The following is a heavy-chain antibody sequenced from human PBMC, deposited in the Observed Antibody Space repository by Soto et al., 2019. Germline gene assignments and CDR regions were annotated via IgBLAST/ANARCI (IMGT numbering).Heavy chain of an antibody. Sequence: PSETLSLTCTVSGGSIRSYYWSWIRQPAGKGLEWIGRIYTSGSTNYNPSLKSRVTMSVDTSKNQFSLKLSSVTAADTAVYYRARAQYYYDSSGSHDAFDIWGLGTMVTVSS. CDR3: ARAQYYYDSSGSHDAFDI. D-gene: IGHD3-22*01. CDR1: GGSIRSYY. CDR2: IYTSGST. J-gene: IGHJ3*02. V-gene: IGHV4-4*07.